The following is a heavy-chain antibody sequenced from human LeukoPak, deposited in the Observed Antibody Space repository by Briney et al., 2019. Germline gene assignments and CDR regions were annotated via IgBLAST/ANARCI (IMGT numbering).Heavy chain of an antibody. CDR1: GDSISGYY. CDR3: ARGVRGVIDAFDI. Sequence: SETLSLTCTVSGDSISGYYWSWIRQPAGKGLEWIGRIYTSGTTNYNTNYNPSLKSRVTMSVDTSKNQLSLKLSSVTAADTAVYYCARGVRGVIDAFDIWGQGTMVTVSS. CDR2: IYTSGTT. J-gene: IGHJ3*02. V-gene: IGHV4-4*07. D-gene: IGHD3-10*02.